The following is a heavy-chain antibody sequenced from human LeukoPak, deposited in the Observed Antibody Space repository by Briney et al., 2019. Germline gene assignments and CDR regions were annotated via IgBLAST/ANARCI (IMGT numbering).Heavy chain of an antibody. D-gene: IGHD4-17*01. CDR1: GGSISSGGYS. CDR2: IYHSGST. V-gene: IGHV4-30-2*01. J-gene: IGHJ4*02. CDR3: ARGGFTISGDYSPTFDY. Sequence: SETLFLTCAVSGGSISSGGYSWSWIRQPPGKGLEWIGYIYHSGSTYYNPSLKSRVTISVDRSKNQFSLKLSSVTAADTAVYYCARGGFTISGDYSPTFDYWGQGTLVTVSS.